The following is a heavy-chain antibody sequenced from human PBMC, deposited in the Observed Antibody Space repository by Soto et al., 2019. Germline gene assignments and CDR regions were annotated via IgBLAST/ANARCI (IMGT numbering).Heavy chain of an antibody. Sequence: GGSLRLSCAASGFTFSSYAMSWVRQAPGKGLEWVSAISGSGGSTYYADSVKGRFTISRDNSKNTLYLQMNSLRAEDTAVYYCAKAPRGYSSSGVLAWGQGTLVTVSS. CDR3: AKAPRGYSSSGVLA. D-gene: IGHD6-6*01. CDR2: ISGSGGST. J-gene: IGHJ5*02. V-gene: IGHV3-23*01. CDR1: GFTFSSYA.